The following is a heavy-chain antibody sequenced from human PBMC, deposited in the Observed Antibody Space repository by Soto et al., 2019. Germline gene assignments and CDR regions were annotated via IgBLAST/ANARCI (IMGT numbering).Heavy chain of an antibody. J-gene: IGHJ4*02. CDR3: ARDMLRGITRIDF. CDR2: INPSGGTS. CDR1: GYTFTSYY. V-gene: IGHV1-46*01. Sequence: ASVKVSCKASGYTFTSYYIHWVRQAPGHGLEWMGIINPSGGTSSYAQKFQGRVTMTRDTSASTVYMELSSLRSEDTAVYYCARDMLRGITRIDFWGQGTLVTVSS. D-gene: IGHD3-10*01.